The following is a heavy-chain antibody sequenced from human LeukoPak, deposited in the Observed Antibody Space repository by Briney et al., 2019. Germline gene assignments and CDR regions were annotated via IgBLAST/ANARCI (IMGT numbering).Heavy chain of an antibody. D-gene: IGHD5-12*01. J-gene: IGHJ4*02. Sequence: GGSLRLSCAASGFPLSDHYMDWVRQAPGKGLEWVGRTGNRGNSYTTEYAASVKGRFTISRDDSKNSLYLQMNSLKAEDTAVYYCTSLSGYSGYDPLYYWGQGTLVTVSS. V-gene: IGHV3-72*01. CDR2: TGNRGNSYTT. CDR1: GFPLSDHY. CDR3: TSLSGYSGYDPLYY.